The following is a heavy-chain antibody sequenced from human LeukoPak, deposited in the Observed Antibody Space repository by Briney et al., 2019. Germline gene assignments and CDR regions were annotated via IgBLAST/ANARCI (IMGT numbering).Heavy chain of an antibody. CDR2: IYYSGST. Sequence: SETLSLTCTVSGGSISSSSYCWGCVRQPPGKGLGRIGSIYYSGSTYYNPSLKSRVTISVDTSKNQFSLQLSSVTAADTAVYYCTREIPLRFLECLSVFDYWGQGTLVTVSS. CDR1: GGSISSSSYC. D-gene: IGHD3-3*01. CDR3: TREIPLRFLECLSVFDY. J-gene: IGHJ4*02. V-gene: IGHV4-39*02.